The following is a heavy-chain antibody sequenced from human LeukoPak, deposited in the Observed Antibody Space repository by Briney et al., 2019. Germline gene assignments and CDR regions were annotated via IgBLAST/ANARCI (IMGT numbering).Heavy chain of an antibody. J-gene: IGHJ4*02. Sequence: ASVKVSCKASGYTFTGYYMHWVRQAPGRGLEWMGWINPNSGGTNYAQKFQGRVTMTRDTSISTAYMELSRLRSDDTAVYYCARDTGSGWEDWGQGTLVTVSS. CDR1: GYTFTGYY. CDR2: INPNSGGT. V-gene: IGHV1-2*02. D-gene: IGHD6-19*01. CDR3: ARDTGSGWED.